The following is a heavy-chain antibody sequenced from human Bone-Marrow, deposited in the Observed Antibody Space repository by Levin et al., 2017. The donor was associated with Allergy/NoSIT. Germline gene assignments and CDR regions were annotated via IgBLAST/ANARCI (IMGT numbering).Heavy chain of an antibody. J-gene: IGHJ5*02. CDR3: ARRFTVGATAGVSWFDP. CDR1: GFTISSYW. Sequence: GGSLRLSCAASGFTISSYWMHWVRQAPGKGLVWVSHINSDGSNTNYADSVRGRFTISRDNAKNTLYLQMNSLRAEDTAVYYCARRFTVGATAGVSWFDPWGQGTLVTVSS. V-gene: IGHV3-74*01. D-gene: IGHD1-26*01. CDR2: INSDGSNT.